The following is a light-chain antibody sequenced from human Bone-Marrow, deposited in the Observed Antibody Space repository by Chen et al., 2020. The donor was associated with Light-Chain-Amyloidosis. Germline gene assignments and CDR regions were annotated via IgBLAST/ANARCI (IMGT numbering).Light chain of an antibody. CDR2: RDT. Sequence: SYELTQPPSVSVSPGQKARITCSGDDLPTKYAYWYQQKPGQAPVLVIHRDTERPSGISERVSGSSSGTTATLTISGVQAEAEADYHCQSADSSGTYEVIFGGGTKLTVL. V-gene: IGLV3-25*03. CDR3: QSADSSGTYEVI. CDR1: DLPTKY. J-gene: IGLJ2*01.